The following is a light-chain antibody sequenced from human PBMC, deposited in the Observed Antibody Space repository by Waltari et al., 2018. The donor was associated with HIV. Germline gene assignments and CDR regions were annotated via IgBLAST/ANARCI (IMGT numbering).Light chain of an antibody. CDR3: SSYTDSDTLL. CDR1: ISDIGIYDI. V-gene: IGLV2-14*01. CDR2: DVN. J-gene: IGLJ3*02. Sequence: QSALTQPASVSGSPGQSITISCTGDISDIGIYDIVSWYQKYPGKAPQLIISDVNPRPAGISNRSSRSQSGNTASLTISALQGDDEADYYCSSYTDSDTLLFGGGTKLTVL.